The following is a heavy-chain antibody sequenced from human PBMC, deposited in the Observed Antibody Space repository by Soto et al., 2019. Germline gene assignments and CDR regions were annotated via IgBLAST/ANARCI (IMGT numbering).Heavy chain of an antibody. V-gene: IGHV4-59*01. CDR2: IYNSGST. CDR1: GDSISSYY. D-gene: IGHD3-10*01. Sequence: QVQLQESGPGLVKPSETLSLTCTVSGDSISSYYWSWIRQPPGKGLEWVGYIYNSGSTKYNHSLKSRVTISIDTPKNRFTLKVVSVTAADTAVYYGAGLPRDDDSQFGYYFDHRGQGTLVTGSS. CDR3: AGLPRDDDSQFGYYFDH. J-gene: IGHJ4*02.